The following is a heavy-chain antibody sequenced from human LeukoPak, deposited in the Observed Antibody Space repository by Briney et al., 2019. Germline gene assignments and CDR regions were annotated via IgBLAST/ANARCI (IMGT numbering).Heavy chain of an antibody. D-gene: IGHD2-8*01. CDR3: AKDTSIGRYCTNGVCSPFDY. V-gene: IGHV3-23*01. J-gene: IGHJ4*02. CDR1: GFTFSSYA. CDR2: ISDTGATT. Sequence: PGGSLRLSCAGSGFTFSSYAMSWVRQAPGKGLEWVSAISDTGATTYDADSVKGRFTISRVNSRSTLYLQMNSLRAEDTALYYCAKDTSIGRYCTNGVCSPFDYWGQGTLVTVSS.